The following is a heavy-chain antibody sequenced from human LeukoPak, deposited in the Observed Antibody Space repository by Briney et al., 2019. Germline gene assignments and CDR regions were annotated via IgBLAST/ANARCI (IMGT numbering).Heavy chain of an antibody. CDR3: ARDYYDSSGYYNPEYYFDY. V-gene: IGHV3-21*01. D-gene: IGHD3-22*01. Sequence: GGSLRLSCAASGFTFSSYEMNWVRQAPGKGLEWVSSISSSSSYIYYADSVKGRFTISRDNAKNSLYLQMNSLRAEDTAVYYCARDYYDSSGYYNPEYYFDYWGQGTLVTVSS. CDR2: ISSSSSYI. J-gene: IGHJ4*02. CDR1: GFTFSSYE.